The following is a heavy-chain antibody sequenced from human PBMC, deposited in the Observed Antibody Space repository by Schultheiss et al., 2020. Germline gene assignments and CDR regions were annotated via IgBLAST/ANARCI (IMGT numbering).Heavy chain of an antibody. D-gene: IGHD4-17*01. CDR2: IYYSGST. V-gene: IGHV4-30-4*07. CDR3: ARSGGDYAMYWFDP. CDR1: GGSISSGGYS. Sequence: SETLSLTCAVSGGSISSGGYSWSWIRQPPGKGLEWIGYIYYSGSTYYNPSLKGRVTISVDTSKNQFSLKLSSVTAADTAVYYCARSGGDYAMYWFDPWGQGTLVTVSS. J-gene: IGHJ5*02.